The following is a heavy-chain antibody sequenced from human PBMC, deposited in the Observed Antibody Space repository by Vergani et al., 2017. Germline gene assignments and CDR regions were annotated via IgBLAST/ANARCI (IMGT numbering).Heavy chain of an antibody. CDR1: GGSISSGGYY. J-gene: IGHJ4*02. CDR3: ARGPYNYGSGSRLSYFYY. V-gene: IGHV4-31*03. Sequence: QVQLQESGPGLVKPSQTLSLTCTVSGGSISSGGYYWSWIRQHPGKGLEWIGYIYYSGSTYYNPSLKSRVTISVDTSKNQFSMKLSSVTTADTAVYYCARGPYNYGSGSRLSYFYYWGQGTLVTVSS. D-gene: IGHD3-10*01. CDR2: IYYSGST.